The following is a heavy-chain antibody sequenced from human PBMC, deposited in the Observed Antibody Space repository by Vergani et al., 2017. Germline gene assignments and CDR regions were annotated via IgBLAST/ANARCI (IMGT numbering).Heavy chain of an antibody. CDR3: ARVPTPANIYIPVY. Sequence: EVQLVESGGGLVKPGGSLRLSCEASGFTFSSYSMNWVRQAPGKGLEWVSSISSSSSYIYYAESVKGRFTISRDNAKNSLYLRMNSLRAEYTAVYYCARVPTPANIYIPVYWGQGTLVTVSS. J-gene: IGHJ4*02. D-gene: IGHD1-14*01. V-gene: IGHV3-21*01. CDR1: GFTFSSYS. CDR2: ISSSSSYI.